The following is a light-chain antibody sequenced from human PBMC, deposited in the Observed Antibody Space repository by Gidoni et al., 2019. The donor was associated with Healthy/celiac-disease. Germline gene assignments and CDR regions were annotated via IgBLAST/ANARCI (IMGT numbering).Light chain of an antibody. V-gene: IGKV3-11*01. Sequence: EMVLTQSPATLSLSPGERATLSCRASQSVSSYLAWYQPKPGQAPRLLIYAASNWATGIPARFSGSGSGTDFTLTISSLEPEDFAVYYCQQRSNWPLTFGGGTKVEIK. CDR1: QSVSSY. CDR2: AAS. J-gene: IGKJ4*01. CDR3: QQRSNWPLT.